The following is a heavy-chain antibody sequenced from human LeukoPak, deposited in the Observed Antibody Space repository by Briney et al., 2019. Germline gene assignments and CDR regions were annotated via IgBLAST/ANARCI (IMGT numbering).Heavy chain of an antibody. D-gene: IGHD3-3*01. CDR2: VTPVRRS. CDR1: GATFSGYY. V-gene: IGHV4-34*08. CDR3: ALFAFWNSHYSFEN. J-gene: IGHJ4*02. Sequence: SETLSLTCAVSGATFSGYYWTWIRQSPGKGLEWIGEVTPVRRSNYNMSLKSRVTISVDISKNQFSLNLRSVSTADSAVYCCALFAFWNSHYSFENWGQGTLVTVSS.